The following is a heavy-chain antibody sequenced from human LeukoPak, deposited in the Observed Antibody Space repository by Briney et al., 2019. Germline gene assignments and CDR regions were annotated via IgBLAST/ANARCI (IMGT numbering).Heavy chain of an antibody. D-gene: IGHD1-1*01. CDR1: GGSISSYY. Sequence: SETLSLTCTVSGGSISSYYWSWIRQPPGKRLEWIGYIYTSGSTNYNPSLKSRVTISVDTSKNQFSLQLSSVTAADTAVYYCARRRTTGTTGYFDYWGQGSLVTVSS. CDR2: IYTSGST. CDR3: ARRRTTGTTGYFDY. J-gene: IGHJ4*02. V-gene: IGHV4-4*09.